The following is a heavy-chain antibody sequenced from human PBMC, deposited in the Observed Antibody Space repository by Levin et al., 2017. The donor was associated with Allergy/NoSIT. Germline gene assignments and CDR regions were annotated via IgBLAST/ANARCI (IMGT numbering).Heavy chain of an antibody. CDR3: ARDAGHNGYDLLDY. J-gene: IGHJ4*02. CDR1: GFTFSRDW. Sequence: PGGSLRLSCAASGFTFSRDWMTWVRQAPGKGLEWVANIRQDGSALYYVDSVKGRFTISRDNAKNSLYLQMNSLRAEDTAVYYCARDAGHNGYDLLDYWGQGTLVTVSS. CDR2: IRQDGSAL. V-gene: IGHV3-7*01. D-gene: IGHD5-12*01.